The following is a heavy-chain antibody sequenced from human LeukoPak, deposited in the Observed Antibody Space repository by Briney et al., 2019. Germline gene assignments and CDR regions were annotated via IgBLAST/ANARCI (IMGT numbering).Heavy chain of an antibody. Sequence: PSETLSLICTVSGGSISSYYWSWIRQPPGKGLEWIGYIYYSGSTNYNPSLKGRVTISVDTSKTEFSLKLSSVTAADTAVYYCARAVGAMAALDYWGQGTLVTVSS. D-gene: IGHD5-24*01. CDR2: IYYSGST. V-gene: IGHV4-59*01. CDR1: GGSISSYY. CDR3: ARAVGAMAALDY. J-gene: IGHJ4*02.